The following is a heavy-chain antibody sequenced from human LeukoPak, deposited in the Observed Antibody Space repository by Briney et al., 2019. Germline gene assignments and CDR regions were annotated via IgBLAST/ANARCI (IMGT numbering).Heavy chain of an antibody. J-gene: IGHJ5*02. CDR2: IYHSGST. Sequence: SETLSLTCAVSGGSISSSNWWSWVRQPPGKGLEWIGEIYHSGSTNYNSSLKSRVTISVDKSKNQFSLKLSSVTAADTAVYYCARDYGDYNWFDPWGQGTLVTVSS. CDR3: ARDYGDYNWFDP. D-gene: IGHD4-17*01. V-gene: IGHV4-4*02. CDR1: GGSISSSNW.